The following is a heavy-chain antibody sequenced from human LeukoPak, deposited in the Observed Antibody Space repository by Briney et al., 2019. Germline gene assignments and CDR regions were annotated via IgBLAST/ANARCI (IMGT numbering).Heavy chain of an antibody. CDR1: GFTVRNNY. V-gene: IGHV3-23*01. Sequence: GGSLRLSCAASGFTVRNNYMSWVRQAPGKGLEWVSAISGSGGSTYYADSVKGRFTISRDNSKNTLYLQMNSLRAEDTAVYYCAKDNRGGSGSYYNVGNYFDYWGQGTLVTVSS. D-gene: IGHD3-10*01. CDR3: AKDNRGGSGSYYNVGNYFDY. CDR2: ISGSGGST. J-gene: IGHJ4*02.